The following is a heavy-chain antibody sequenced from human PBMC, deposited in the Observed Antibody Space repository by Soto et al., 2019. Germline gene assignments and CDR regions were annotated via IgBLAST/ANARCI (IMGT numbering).Heavy chain of an antibody. D-gene: IGHD2-15*01. CDR1: GFTFSSYW. CDR3: ARGEGYCSDGSCSIPLPYGDYTDDAFDI. CDR2: IKQDGSEK. V-gene: IGHV3-7*01. Sequence: EVQLVESGGGLVQPGGSLRLSCAASGFTFSSYWMSWVRQAPGKGLEWVANIKQDGSEKYYVDSVKGRFTISRDNAKNSLYLQMNSLRAEDTAVYYCARGEGYCSDGSCSIPLPYGDYTDDAFDIWGQGTMVTVSS. J-gene: IGHJ3*02.